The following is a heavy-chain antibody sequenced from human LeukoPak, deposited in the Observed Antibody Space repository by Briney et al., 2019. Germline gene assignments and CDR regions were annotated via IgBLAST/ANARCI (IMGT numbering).Heavy chain of an antibody. V-gene: IGHV1-69*04. CDR2: IIPILGIA. Sequence: SVKVSCKASGGTFSSYAISWVRQAPEQGLEWMGRIIPILGIANYAQKFQGRVTITADKSTSTAYMELSSLRSEDTAVYYCARGGSSMIELNWGQGTLVTVSS. J-gene: IGHJ4*02. D-gene: IGHD3-22*01. CDR3: ARGGSSMIELN. CDR1: GGTFSSYA.